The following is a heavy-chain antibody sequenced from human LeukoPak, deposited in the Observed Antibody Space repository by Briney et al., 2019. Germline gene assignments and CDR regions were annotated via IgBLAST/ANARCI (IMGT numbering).Heavy chain of an antibody. D-gene: IGHD6-19*01. J-gene: IGHJ4*02. CDR1: GDSIRSSGYY. CDR2: IFYSGST. Sequence: SETLSLTCTVSGDSIRSSGYYWVWIRQSPGNGLDWIGSIFYSGSTHYNPSLKSRVSISLDTSKNNFSLKLNSVTAADTAVYYCARDFVAEEVYWGPGILVTVSS. V-gene: IGHV4-39*07. CDR3: ARDFVAEEVY.